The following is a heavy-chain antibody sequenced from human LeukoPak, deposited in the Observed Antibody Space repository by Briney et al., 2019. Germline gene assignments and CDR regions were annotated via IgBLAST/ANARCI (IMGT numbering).Heavy chain of an antibody. CDR3: AREGVAGTGLDY. J-gene: IGHJ4*02. CDR2: INPSGST. V-gene: IGHV1-46*01. Sequence: ASVKVSCKASGYTFSIYNMHWVRQAPGQGLEWMGIINPSGSTSYAQKLQGRITLTRDTSTLYMELSSLRSEDTAVYYCAREGVAGTGLDYWGQGTLVTVSS. D-gene: IGHD6-13*01. CDR1: GYTFSIYN.